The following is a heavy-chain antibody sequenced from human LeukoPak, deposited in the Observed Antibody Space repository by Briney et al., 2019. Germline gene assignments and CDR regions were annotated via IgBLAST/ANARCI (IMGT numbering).Heavy chain of an antibody. CDR3: ARCGYYDSSGYLDY. J-gene: IGHJ4*02. CDR2: ISYDGSNK. D-gene: IGHD3-22*01. Sequence: GGSLRLSCAASGFTFSSYAMHWVRQAPGKGLEWVAVISYDGSNKYYADSAKGRFTISRDNSKNTLYLQMNSLRAEDTAVYYCARCGYYDSSGYLDYWGQGTLVTVSS. CDR1: GFTFSSYA. V-gene: IGHV3-30*04.